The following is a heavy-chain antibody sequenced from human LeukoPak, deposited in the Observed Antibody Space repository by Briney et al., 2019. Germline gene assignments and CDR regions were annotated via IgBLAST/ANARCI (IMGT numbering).Heavy chain of an antibody. V-gene: IGHV6-1*01. CDR1: GDSFSSNSAA. CDR3: ARDPGYSGYDSYYFDY. J-gene: IGHJ4*02. Sequence: PSQTLSLTCAISGDSFSSNSAAWNWIRQSPSRGLEWLGRTYYRSKWYNDYAVSVKSRITINPDTSKNQFSLQLNSVTPEDTAVYYCARDPGYSGYDSYYFDYWGQGTLVTVSS. D-gene: IGHD5-12*01. CDR2: TYYRSKWYN.